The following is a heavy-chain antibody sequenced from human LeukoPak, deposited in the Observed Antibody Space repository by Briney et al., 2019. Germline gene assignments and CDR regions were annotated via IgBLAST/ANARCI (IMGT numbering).Heavy chain of an antibody. CDR1: GFTFSSYA. CDR2: ISGSGGST. V-gene: IGHV3-23*01. J-gene: IGHJ4*02. CDR3: AKDDFIVVVVAATPFDY. D-gene: IGHD2-15*01. Sequence: PGGSLRLSCAASGFTFSSYAMSWVRQAPGKGLEWVSAISGSGGSTYYADSVKGRFTISRDNSKNTLYLQMNSLRAEDTAVYYGAKDDFIVVVVAATPFDYWGQGTLVTVSS.